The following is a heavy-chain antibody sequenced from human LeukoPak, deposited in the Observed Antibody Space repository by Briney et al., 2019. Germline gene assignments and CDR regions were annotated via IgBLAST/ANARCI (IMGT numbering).Heavy chain of an antibody. V-gene: IGHV3-21*01. CDR1: GFTFSSYS. J-gene: IGHJ4*02. CDR3: AREPIYGLNFDY. D-gene: IGHD2/OR15-2a*01. Sequence: GSLRLSCAASGFTFSSYSMNWVRQAPGKGLEWVSSISSSGSYIYYADSVKGRFTISRDNANKSLYLQLNSLRAEDTAVYFCAREPIYGLNFDYWGQGTLVTVSS. CDR2: ISSSGSYI.